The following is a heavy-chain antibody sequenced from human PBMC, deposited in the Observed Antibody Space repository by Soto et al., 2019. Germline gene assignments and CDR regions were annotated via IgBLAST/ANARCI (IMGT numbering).Heavy chain of an antibody. D-gene: IGHD6-19*01. CDR2: IIPIFGTA. CDR1: GGTFSSYA. Sequence: ASVKVSCKASGGTFSSYAISWVRQAPGQGLEWMGGIIPIFGTANYAQKFQGRVTITADESTSTAYMELSSLRSEDTAVYYCARETQEAGTSYYYYGMDVWGQGTTVTVSS. CDR3: ARETQEAGTSYYYYGMDV. J-gene: IGHJ6*02. V-gene: IGHV1-69*13.